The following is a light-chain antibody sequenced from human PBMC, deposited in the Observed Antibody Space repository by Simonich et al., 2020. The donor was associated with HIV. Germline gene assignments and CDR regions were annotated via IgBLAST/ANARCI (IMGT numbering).Light chain of an antibody. CDR3: QQYDNWPLT. CDR1: QSVSSS. CDR2: GAS. V-gene: IGKV3-15*01. Sequence: EIVMTQSPATLSVSPGERATLSGRASQSVSSSLAWYQQKPGQAPRLIIYGASTRATGIPARFSGSGSGTEFTLTISSLQSEDFAVYYCQQYDNWPLTFGGGTKVEIK. J-gene: IGKJ4*01.